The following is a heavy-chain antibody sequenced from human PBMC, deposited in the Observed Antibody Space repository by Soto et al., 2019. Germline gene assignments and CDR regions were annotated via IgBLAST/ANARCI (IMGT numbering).Heavy chain of an antibody. J-gene: IGHJ6*02. CDR3: ARDSILSYYYYGMDV. Sequence: QVQLRESGPGLVKPSETLSLTCTVSGGSISSYYWSWIRQPAGKGLEWIGRMYTSGNTNYNPSLKSRVTMSIDTSKNQFSLKLSSVTAADTAVYYCARDSILSYYYYGMDVWGQGTTVTVSS. V-gene: IGHV4-4*07. CDR1: GGSISSYY. D-gene: IGHD3-9*01. CDR2: MYTSGNT.